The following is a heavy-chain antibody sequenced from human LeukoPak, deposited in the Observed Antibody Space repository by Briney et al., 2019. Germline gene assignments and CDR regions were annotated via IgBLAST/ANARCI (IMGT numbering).Heavy chain of an antibody. V-gene: IGHV3-30*18. CDR1: GFTFSSYG. CDR3: AKEVDYGDYGPGFRHYGMDV. Sequence: GGPLRLSCAASGFTFSSYGMHWVRQAPGKGLEWVAVISYDGSNKYYADSVKGRFTISRDNSKNTLYLQMNSLRAEDTAVYYCAKEVDYGDYGPGFRHYGMDVWGQGTTVTVSS. CDR2: ISYDGSNK. J-gene: IGHJ6*02. D-gene: IGHD4-17*01.